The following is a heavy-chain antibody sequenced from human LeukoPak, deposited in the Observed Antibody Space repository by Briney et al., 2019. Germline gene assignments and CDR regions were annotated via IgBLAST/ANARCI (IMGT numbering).Heavy chain of an antibody. Sequence: PGGSLRLSCAASGFTFSSYSMNWVRQAPGKGLEWVSSISSSSSYIYYADSVKGRFTISRDNAKNSLYLQMNSLRAEDTAVYYCARAYCSGGSCYSDYWGQGTLVTVSP. CDR3: ARAYCSGGSCYSDY. V-gene: IGHV3-21*01. D-gene: IGHD2-15*01. J-gene: IGHJ4*02. CDR1: GFTFSSYS. CDR2: ISSSSSYI.